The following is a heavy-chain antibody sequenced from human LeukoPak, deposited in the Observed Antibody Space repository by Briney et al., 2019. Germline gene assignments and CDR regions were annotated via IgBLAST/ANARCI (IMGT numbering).Heavy chain of an antibody. V-gene: IGHV4-59*11. J-gene: IGHJ4*02. CDR1: GGSISSHY. Sequence: PSETLSLTCTDSGGSISSHYWSWIRQPPGKGLEWIGYIYYSGSTNYNPSLKSRVTISVDTSKNQFSPKLSSVTAADTAVYYCARDLGTSFDYWGQGTLVTVSS. D-gene: IGHD7-27*01. CDR3: ARDLGTSFDY. CDR2: IYYSGST.